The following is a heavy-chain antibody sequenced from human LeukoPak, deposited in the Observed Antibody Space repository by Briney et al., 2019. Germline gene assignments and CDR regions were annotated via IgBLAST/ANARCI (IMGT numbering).Heavy chain of an antibody. J-gene: IGHJ5*02. Sequence: ASVKVSCKASGYTFTGYYMHWARRAPGQGLEWMGWINPNSGGTNYAQKFQGRVTMARDTSISTAYMELSRLRSDDTAVYYCARNCSSTSCYGLDPWGQGTLVTVSS. V-gene: IGHV1-2*02. CDR3: ARNCSSTSCYGLDP. CDR1: GYTFTGYY. CDR2: INPNSGGT. D-gene: IGHD2-2*01.